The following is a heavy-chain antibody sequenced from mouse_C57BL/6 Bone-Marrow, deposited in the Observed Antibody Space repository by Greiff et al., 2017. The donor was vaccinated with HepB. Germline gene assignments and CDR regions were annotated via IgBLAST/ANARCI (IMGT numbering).Heavy chain of an antibody. CDR3: ARLRGSTTVVEGYFDY. CDR2: ILPGSGST. Sequence: QVQLKQSGAELMKPGASVKLSCKATGYTFTGYWIEWVKQRPGHGLEWIGEILPGSGSTNYNEKFKGKATFTADTSSNTAYMQLSSLTTEDSAIYYCARLRGSTTVVEGYFDYWGQGTTLTVSS. CDR1: GYTFTGYW. J-gene: IGHJ2*01. D-gene: IGHD1-1*01. V-gene: IGHV1-9*01.